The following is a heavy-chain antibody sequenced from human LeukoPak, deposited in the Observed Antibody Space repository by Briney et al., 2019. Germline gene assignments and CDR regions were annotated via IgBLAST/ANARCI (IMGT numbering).Heavy chain of an antibody. CDR3: ARVDDYGDYGVEPGGY. CDR1: GYTFTSYY. CDR2: INPSGGST. Sequence: ASVKVSCKASGYTFTSYYMHWMRQAPGQGLEWMGIINPSGGSTSYAQKFQGRVTMTRDTSTSTVYMELSSLRSEDTAVYYCARVDDYGDYGVEPGGYWGQGTLVTVSS. D-gene: IGHD4-17*01. V-gene: IGHV1-46*01. J-gene: IGHJ4*02.